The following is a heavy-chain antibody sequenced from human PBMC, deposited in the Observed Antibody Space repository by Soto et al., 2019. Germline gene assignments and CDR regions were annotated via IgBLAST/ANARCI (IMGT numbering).Heavy chain of an antibody. J-gene: IGHJ5*02. CDR3: ALRRTFWSGTGGWFDA. CDR2: IYHSGST. Sequence: SETLSLTCAVSGGSISSSNWWSWVRQPPGKGLEWIGEIYHSGSTNYNPSLKSRVTISVDKSKNQFSLKLSSVTAADTAVYYCALRRTFWSGTGGWFDAWGQGTLVTVSS. D-gene: IGHD3-3*01. CDR1: GGSISSSNW. V-gene: IGHV4-4*02.